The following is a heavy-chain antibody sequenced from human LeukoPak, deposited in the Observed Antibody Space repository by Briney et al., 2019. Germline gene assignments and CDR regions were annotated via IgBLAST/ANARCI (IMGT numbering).Heavy chain of an antibody. J-gene: IGHJ4*02. Sequence: GGSLRLSCAASGFTFSGSAMHWVRQASGKGLEWVGRIRSKANSYATAYAASVKGRFTISRDDSKNTAYLQMNSLRAEDTAVYYCAKAGRYCSSTSCYEGDYWGQGTLVTVSS. V-gene: IGHV3-73*01. D-gene: IGHD2-2*01. CDR1: GFTFSGSA. CDR3: AKAGRYCSSTSCYEGDY. CDR2: IRSKANSYAT.